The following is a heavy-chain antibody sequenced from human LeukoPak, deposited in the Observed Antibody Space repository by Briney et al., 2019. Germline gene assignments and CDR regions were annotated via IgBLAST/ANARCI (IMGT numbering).Heavy chain of an antibody. J-gene: IGHJ4*02. CDR1: GYSFTSYW. V-gene: IGHV5-51*01. CDR3: ATSLACCGGDCYSIFDY. Sequence: GESLKISCKGSGYSFTSYWIGWVRQMPGKGLEWMGIIYPGDSDTRYSPSFQGQVTISADKSISTAYLQWSSLKASDTAMYYCATSLACCGGDCYSIFDYWGQGTLVTVSS. CDR2: IYPGDSDT. D-gene: IGHD2-21*02.